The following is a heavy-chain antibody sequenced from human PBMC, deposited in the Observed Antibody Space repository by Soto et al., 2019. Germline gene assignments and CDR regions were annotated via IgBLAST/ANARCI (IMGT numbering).Heavy chain of an antibody. CDR3: ARDQNPHSSDDAFDI. V-gene: IGHV3-33*01. D-gene: IGHD2-21*01. J-gene: IGHJ3*02. CDR1: GFTFSSYG. CDR2: IWYDGSNK. Sequence: QVQLVESGGGVVQPGRSLRLSCAASGFTFSSYGMHWVRQAPGKGLEWVAVIWYDGSNKYYADSVKGRFTISRDNSKNTLYLQMNSLRAEDTAVYYCARDQNPHSSDDAFDIWGQGTMVTVSS.